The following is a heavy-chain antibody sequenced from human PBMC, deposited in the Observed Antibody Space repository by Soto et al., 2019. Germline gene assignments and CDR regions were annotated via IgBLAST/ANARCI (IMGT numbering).Heavy chain of an antibody. V-gene: IGHV6-1*01. J-gene: IGHJ6*01. CDR3: ARGKDTAMVRDVDYCYRLAV. D-gene: IGHD5-18*01. Sequence: SQTLSLTCAISGDSVSSNSAAWNWIRQSPSRGLEWLGRTYYRSKWYNDYAVSVKSRITINPDTSKNQFSLQLNSVTPEDTAVYYCARGKDTAMVRDVDYCYRLAVSGQRTTVTVSS. CDR2: TYYRSKWYN. CDR1: GDSVSSNSAA.